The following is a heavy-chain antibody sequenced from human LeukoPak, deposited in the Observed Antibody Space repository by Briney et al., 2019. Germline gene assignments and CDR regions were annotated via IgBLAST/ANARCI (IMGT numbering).Heavy chain of an antibody. CDR2: ISISSSYI. D-gene: IGHD2-15*01. Sequence: GGSLRLSCAASGFTFSSYSMNWVRQAPGKGLEWVSSISISSSYIYYADSVKGRFTISRDNAKNSLYLQMNSLRAEDTAVYYCARGLPIVVVVAATDAFDIWGQGTMVTVSS. CDR3: ARGLPIVVVVAATDAFDI. V-gene: IGHV3-21*01. CDR1: GFTFSSYS. J-gene: IGHJ3*02.